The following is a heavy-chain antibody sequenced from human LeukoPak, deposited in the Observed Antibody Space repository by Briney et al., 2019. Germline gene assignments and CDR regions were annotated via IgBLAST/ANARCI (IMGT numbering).Heavy chain of an antibody. CDR1: GFTFSSYW. J-gene: IGHJ5*02. CDR3: GRGGLVVFCRGTSCYSWLDL. Sequence: GGSLRLSCAASGFTFSSYWMTWVRQAPGKGLEWVANIKQDGTERYYVDSVKGRFTISRDNAKNSLYLQMTSLRANDTAVYYCGRGGLVVFCRGTSCYSWLDLWGEGTLLSVPS. D-gene: IGHD2-2*01. V-gene: IGHV3-7*04. CDR2: IKQDGTER.